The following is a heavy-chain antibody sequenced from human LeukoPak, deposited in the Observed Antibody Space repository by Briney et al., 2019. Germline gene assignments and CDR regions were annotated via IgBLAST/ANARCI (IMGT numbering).Heavy chain of an antibody. CDR2: ISYDGTNK. CDR3: ARGAAEAGTFDS. V-gene: IGHV3-30*04. Sequence: GGSLRLSCAASGFTFNYYAMHWVRQAPGKGLRWVAVISYDGTNKYYADSVKGRFTISRDNSKNTLYLQMNSLRPEDTAVYYCARGAAEAGTFDSWGQGTLVTVSS. CDR1: GFTFNYYA. J-gene: IGHJ4*02. D-gene: IGHD1-1*01.